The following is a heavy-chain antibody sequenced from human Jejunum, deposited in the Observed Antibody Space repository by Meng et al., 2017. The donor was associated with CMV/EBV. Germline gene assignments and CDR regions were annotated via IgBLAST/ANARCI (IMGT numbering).Heavy chain of an antibody. D-gene: IGHD1-14*01. CDR1: SASFSDNE. CDR3: AGAPPVAAPGSYFDS. J-gene: IGHJ4*02. CDR2: VAPSGTA. V-gene: IGHV4-34*01. Sequence: YSASFSDNECGGIRQSPGKGLEWIGGVAPSGTATYNPSLESRVTMSRDTSKNQFSLRLTSVTVEDTAVYYCAGAPPVAAPGSYFDSWGQGAQVTVSS.